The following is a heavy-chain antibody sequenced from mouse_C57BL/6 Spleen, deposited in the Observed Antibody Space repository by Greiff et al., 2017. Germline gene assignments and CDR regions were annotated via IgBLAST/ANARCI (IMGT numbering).Heavy chain of an antibody. Sequence: VQLQESGPELVKPGASVKISCKASGYAFSSSWMNWVKQRPGKGLEWIGRIYPGGGDTNYNGKFKGKATLTAAKSSSTAYMQLSSLTSEDSAVYFCAREATVPDYWGQGTTLTVSS. V-gene: IGHV1-82*01. D-gene: IGHD1-1*01. CDR2: IYPGGGDT. CDR1: GYAFSSSW. J-gene: IGHJ2*01. CDR3: AREATVPDY.